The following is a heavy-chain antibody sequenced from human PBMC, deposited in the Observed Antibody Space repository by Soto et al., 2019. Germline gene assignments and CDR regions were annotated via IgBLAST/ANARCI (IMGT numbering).Heavy chain of an antibody. CDR3: ASRRYCGADCYKNYLFGMDV. D-gene: IGHD2-21*02. CDR1: GGSFSSYT. CDR2: IIPVLTIT. V-gene: IGHV1-69*02. Sequence: QAQLVQSGAEVKKPGSSVRLSCSTSGGSFSSYTLNWVRQAPGQGLEWLGRIIPVLTITDYAQKFRGRLTITAGNSSDTAYMGLTTLRSDDAAVYYCASRRYCGADCYKNYLFGMDVWGQGTTVTVSS. J-gene: IGHJ6*02.